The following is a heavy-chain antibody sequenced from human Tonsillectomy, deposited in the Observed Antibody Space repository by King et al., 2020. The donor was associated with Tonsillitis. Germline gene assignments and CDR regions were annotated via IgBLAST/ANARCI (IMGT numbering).Heavy chain of an antibody. CDR2: ISAYNGNT. Sequence: QLVQSGAEVKKPGASVKVSCKASGYSFTSYGISWVRQVPGQGLEWMGWISAYNGNTNYAQKLQDRVTMTTDTSTSTAYMELRSLSYDDTAAYYCARDRRNIVVVVAAPENYYWGQGTLVTVSS. D-gene: IGHD2-15*01. V-gene: IGHV1-18*04. CDR3: ARDRRNIVVVVAAPENYY. CDR1: GYSFTSYG. J-gene: IGHJ4*02.